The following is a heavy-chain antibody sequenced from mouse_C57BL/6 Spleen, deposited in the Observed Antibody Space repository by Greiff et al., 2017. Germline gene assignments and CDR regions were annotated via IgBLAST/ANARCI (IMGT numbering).Heavy chain of an antibody. CDR3: ARSDEYDCFAY. Sequence: QVQLQQPGAELVKPGASVKMSCKASGYTFTSYWLTWVKQRPGQGLEWIGDIYPGSGSTNYNEKFKSKATLTVDTSSSTAYMQISSLTSEDAAVFYGARSDEYDCFAYWGQRTLVTVSA. J-gene: IGHJ3*01. V-gene: IGHV1-55*01. CDR1: GYTFTSYW. CDR2: IYPGSGST. D-gene: IGHD2-4*01.